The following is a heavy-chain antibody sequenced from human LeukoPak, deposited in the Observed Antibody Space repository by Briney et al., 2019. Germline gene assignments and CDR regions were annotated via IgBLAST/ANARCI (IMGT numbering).Heavy chain of an antibody. D-gene: IGHD3-22*01. CDR2: ISGDGGTT. Sequence: GGSLRLSCAASGFSFDDYAMHWVRQAPGKGLEWVSFISGDGGTTYYADSVKGRFTTSRDNSKNTLYLQMNSLRAEDTAVYFCAKRGVVIRVILVGFHREAYYFDSWGQGALVTVSS. J-gene: IGHJ4*02. V-gene: IGHV3-43*02. CDR1: GFSFDDYA. CDR3: AKRGVVIRVILVGFHREAYYFDS.